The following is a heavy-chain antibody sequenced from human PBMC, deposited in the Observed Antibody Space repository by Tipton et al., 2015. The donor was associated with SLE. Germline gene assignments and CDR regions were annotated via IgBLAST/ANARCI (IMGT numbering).Heavy chain of an antibody. V-gene: IGHV3-7*01. CDR1: GFTFTTYW. Sequence: QLVQSGGGLVQPGGSLRLSCAASGFTFTTYWMSWVRQAPGKGLVWVANINQDGSEKYYVDSVKGRFTISRDNAKNSLYLQMNSLRDKDTAVYYCARDLGDGSGWYKAGDYWGQGTLVTVSS. D-gene: IGHD6-19*01. CDR3: ARDLGDGSGWYKAGDY. J-gene: IGHJ4*02. CDR2: INQDGSEK.